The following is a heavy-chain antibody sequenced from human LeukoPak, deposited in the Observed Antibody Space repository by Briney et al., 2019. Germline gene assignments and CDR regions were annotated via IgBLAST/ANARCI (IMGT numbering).Heavy chain of an antibody. V-gene: IGHV3-48*04. CDR1: GFTFSSYS. Sequence: PGGSLRLSCAASGFTFSSYSMNWVRQAPGKGLEWVSYISSSSSTIYYADSVKGRFTISRDNAKNSLYLQMNSLRAEDTAVYYCARVGVRSLSYFDYWGQGTLVTVSS. J-gene: IGHJ4*02. CDR3: ARVGVRSLSYFDY. D-gene: IGHD3-10*01. CDR2: ISSSSSTI.